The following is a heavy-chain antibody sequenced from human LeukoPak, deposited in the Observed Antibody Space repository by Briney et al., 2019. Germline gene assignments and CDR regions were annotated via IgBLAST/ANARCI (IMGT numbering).Heavy chain of an antibody. CDR3: ARGTYYGPLGY. CDR2: ISYSGST. CDR1: GDSISSSDYY. J-gene: IGHJ4*02. D-gene: IGHD3-10*01. V-gene: IGHV4-30-4*01. Sequence: PSQTLSLTCAVSGDSISSSDYYWSWIRQPPGKGLEWIGHISYSGSTFYNPSLKSRLIISVDTSKNHLSLKLSSVTAADTAVYYCARGTYYGPLGYWGQGTLVTVSS.